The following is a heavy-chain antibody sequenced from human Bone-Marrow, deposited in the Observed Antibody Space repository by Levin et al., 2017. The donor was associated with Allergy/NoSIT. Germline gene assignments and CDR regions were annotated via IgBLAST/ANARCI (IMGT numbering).Heavy chain of an antibody. CDR3: ARDGRSGWYGGD. J-gene: IGHJ4*02. Sequence: GSLRLSCAASGFTFSSYWMHWVRQAPGKGLVWVSRINSDGSSTSYADSVKGRFTISRDNAKNTLYLQMNSLRAEDTAVYYCARDGRSGWYGGDWGQGTLVTVSS. CDR1: GFTFSSYW. D-gene: IGHD6-19*01. CDR2: INSDGSST. V-gene: IGHV3-74*01.